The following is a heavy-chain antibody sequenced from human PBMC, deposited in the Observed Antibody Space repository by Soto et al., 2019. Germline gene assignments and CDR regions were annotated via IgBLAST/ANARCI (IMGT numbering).Heavy chain of an antibody. V-gene: IGHV3-48*03. CDR3: AREIVGGRDLQY. Sequence: PGGSLRLSCASSVFTFSSYKMNCVRHAPGKGLEWVSYISSSGSTIYYADSVKGRFTIYRDNAKNSLYLQMNSLRAEDTAVYYCAREIVGGRDLQYWGQGTLVSVSS. J-gene: IGHJ4*02. CDR1: VFTFSSYK. CDR2: ISSSGSTI. D-gene: IGHD1-26*01.